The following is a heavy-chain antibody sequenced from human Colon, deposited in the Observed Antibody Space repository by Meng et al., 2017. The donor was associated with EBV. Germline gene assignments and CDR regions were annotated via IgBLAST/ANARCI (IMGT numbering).Heavy chain of an antibody. CDR2: INHVGST. CDR1: GGSFSDSY. J-gene: IGHJ4*02. Sequence: QLPLQQCGAGLLKPSWTLSLTCTVDGGSFSDSYWTWIRQPPGKGLEWIGEINHVGSTTYNPSLKSRVTISVDTSKNQFSLKLSSVTAADAAVYYCASSDCSGGTCYLDCWGQGTLVTVSS. CDR3: ASSDCSGGTCYLDC. V-gene: IGHV4-34*01. D-gene: IGHD2-15*01.